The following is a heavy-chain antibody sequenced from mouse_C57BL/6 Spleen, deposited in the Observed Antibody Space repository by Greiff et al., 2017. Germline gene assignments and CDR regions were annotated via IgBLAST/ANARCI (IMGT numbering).Heavy chain of an antibody. V-gene: IGHV1-82*01. J-gene: IGHJ3*01. CDR1: GYAFSSSW. Sequence: QVQLKESGPELVKPGASVKISCKASGYAFSSSWMNWVKQRPGKGLEWIGRIYPGAGDTNYNGKFKGKATLTADKSSSTAYMQLSSLTSEDSAVYFCARGSYAWFAYWGQGTLVTVSA. CDR2: IYPGAGDT. D-gene: IGHD1-1*02. CDR3: ARGSYAWFAY.